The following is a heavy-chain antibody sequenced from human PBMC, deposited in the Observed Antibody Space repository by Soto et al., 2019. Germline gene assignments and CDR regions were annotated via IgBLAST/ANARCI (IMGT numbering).Heavy chain of an antibody. D-gene: IGHD3-22*01. Sequence: QVQLVESGGGVVQPGRSLRLSCAASGFTFSSYGMHWVRQAPGKGLEWVAVIWYDGSNKYYADSVKGRFTISRDNSKNTLYLQMNSLRAEHTAVYYCARASHLTNYYDSSGYYVPFDYWGQGTLVTVSS. V-gene: IGHV3-33*01. CDR2: IWYDGSNK. J-gene: IGHJ4*02. CDR1: GFTFSSYG. CDR3: ARASHLTNYYDSSGYYVPFDY.